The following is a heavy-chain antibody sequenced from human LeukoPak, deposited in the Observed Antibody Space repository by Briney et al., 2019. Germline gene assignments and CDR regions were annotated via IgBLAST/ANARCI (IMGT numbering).Heavy chain of an antibody. V-gene: IGHV3-74*01. Sequence: GGSLRLSCAASGFTFSSYWMHWVRQAPGKGLVWVSRTNSEGETTSYADSVKGRFTISRDNAKNTLYLQMNSLRVEDTAVYYCVRDHYDHLPGFDYWGQGTLVTVSS. CDR1: GFTFSSYW. CDR3: VRDHYDHLPGFDY. D-gene: IGHD3-22*01. CDR2: TNSEGETT. J-gene: IGHJ4*02.